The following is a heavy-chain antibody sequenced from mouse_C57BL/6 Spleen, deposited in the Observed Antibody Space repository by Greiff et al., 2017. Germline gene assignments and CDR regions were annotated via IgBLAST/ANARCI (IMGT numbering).Heavy chain of an antibody. Sequence: EVKLVESGGGLVQPGGSLSLSCAASGFTFTDYYMSWVRQPPGKALEWLGFIRNKANGYTTEYSASVKGRFTISRDNSQSILYLQMNALRAEDSATYYCARYRSGYFDYWGQGTTRTVSS. V-gene: IGHV7-3*01. D-gene: IGHD3-1*01. CDR3: ARYRSGYFDY. CDR2: IRNKANGYTT. CDR1: GFTFTDYY. J-gene: IGHJ2*01.